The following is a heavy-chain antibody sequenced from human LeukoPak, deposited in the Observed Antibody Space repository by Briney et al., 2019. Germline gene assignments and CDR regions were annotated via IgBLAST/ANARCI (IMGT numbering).Heavy chain of an antibody. Sequence: ASVKVSCKASGYTFSGYYIHWVRQAPGQGLEWMGWINPNSGGTKYAQKFQGRVTMTRDTSISTAYMELSRLRSDETAVYYCARSDYYYGSGSYSSWGQGTLVTVSS. CDR1: GYTFSGYY. CDR2: INPNSGGT. J-gene: IGHJ5*02. CDR3: ARSDYYYGSGSYSS. D-gene: IGHD3-10*01. V-gene: IGHV1-2*02.